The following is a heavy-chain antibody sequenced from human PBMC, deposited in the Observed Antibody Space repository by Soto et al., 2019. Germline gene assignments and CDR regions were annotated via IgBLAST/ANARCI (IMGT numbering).Heavy chain of an antibody. CDR1: GFTFSSYW. Sequence: EVQLVESGGGLVQPGGSLRLSCAASGFTFSSYWMSWVRQXXGKGXXXGANIKQDGSEKYYVDSVKGRFTISRDNAKXXXXXXXXXXXXXXXXXXXXXXXXXXXXXXXYGMDVWGQGTTVTVSS. V-gene: IGHV3-7*02. CDR3: XXXXXXXXXXXYGMDV. CDR2: IKQDGSEK. J-gene: IGHJ6*02.